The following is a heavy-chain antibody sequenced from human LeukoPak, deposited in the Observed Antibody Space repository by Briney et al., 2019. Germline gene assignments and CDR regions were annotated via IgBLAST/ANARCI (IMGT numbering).Heavy chain of an antibody. Sequence: PGGSLRLSCAASGFTFSSYAMHWVRQAPGKGLEWVAVISCDGSNKYYADSVKGRFTISRDNSKNTLYLQMNSLRAEDTAVYYCARPPGGYGGNSWAEYFQHWGQGTLVTVSS. D-gene: IGHD4-23*01. CDR2: ISCDGSNK. CDR1: GFTFSSYA. V-gene: IGHV3-30-3*01. J-gene: IGHJ1*01. CDR3: ARPPGGYGGNSWAEYFQH.